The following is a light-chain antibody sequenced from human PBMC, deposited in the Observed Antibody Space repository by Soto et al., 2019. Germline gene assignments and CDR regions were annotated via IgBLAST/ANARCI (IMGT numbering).Light chain of an antibody. CDR2: LDISGSY. Sequence: QAVVTQSSSASASLGSSVKLTCTLSSGHTSYIIAWHQQQPGKAPRYLMKLDISGSYNKGNGVPDRFSGSSSGADRYLPIFNLHFGEEAHYFWVTWDGNILVFVGGTKLPAL. J-gene: IGLJ2*01. V-gene: IGLV4-60*02. CDR1: SGHTSYI. CDR3: VTWDGNILV.